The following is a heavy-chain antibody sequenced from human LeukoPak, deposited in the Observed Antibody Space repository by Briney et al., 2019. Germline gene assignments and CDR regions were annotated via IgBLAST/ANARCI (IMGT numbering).Heavy chain of an antibody. J-gene: IGHJ5*02. CDR1: GGSFSGYY. D-gene: IGHD1-20*01. Sequence: SETLSLTCAVYGGSFSGYYWSWIRQPPGRGLEWIGNIYHSGSTYYNPSLKSRVTISVDTSKNQFSLKLSSVTAADTAVYYCAREGAHNSNEFDPWGQGTLVTVSS. CDR2: IYHSGST. CDR3: AREGAHNSNEFDP. V-gene: IGHV4-34*01.